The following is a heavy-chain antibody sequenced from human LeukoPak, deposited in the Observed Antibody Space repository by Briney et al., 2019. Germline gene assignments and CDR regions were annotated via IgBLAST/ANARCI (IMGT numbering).Heavy chain of an antibody. V-gene: IGHV4-59*01. CDR2: IYYSGST. CDR3: ARDGYRTRAFDI. D-gene: IGHD5-18*01. Sequence: PSETLSLTCTVSGGSISSYYWSWIRQPPGKGLEWIGYIYYSGSTNYNPSLKSRVTMSVDTSKNQFSLKLSSVTAADTAVYYCARDGYRTRAFDIWGQGTMVTVSS. CDR1: GGSISSYY. J-gene: IGHJ3*02.